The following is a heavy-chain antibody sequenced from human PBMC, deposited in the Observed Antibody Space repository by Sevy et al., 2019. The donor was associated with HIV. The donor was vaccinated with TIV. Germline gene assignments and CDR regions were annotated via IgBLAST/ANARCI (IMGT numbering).Heavy chain of an antibody. Sequence: GGSLRLSCAASGFTFSSYGMHWVRQAPGKGLEWVAVISYDGSNKYYADSVKGRFTISRHSSKNTLYVQMNSMGAEDTAGYYCAKDGESYYDSNVYYPPLAGFEGGEGNLFKYWGQGTLVTVSS. CDR1: GFTFSSYG. D-gene: IGHD3-22*01. CDR3: AKDGESYYDSNVYYPPLAGFEGGEGNLFKY. J-gene: IGHJ4*02. CDR2: ISYDGSNK. V-gene: IGHV3-30*18.